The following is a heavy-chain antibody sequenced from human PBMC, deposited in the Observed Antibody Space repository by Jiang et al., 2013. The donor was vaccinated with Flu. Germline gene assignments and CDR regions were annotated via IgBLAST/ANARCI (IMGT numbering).Heavy chain of an antibody. J-gene: IGHJ4*01. CDR1: GGSIITDTHQ. Sequence: GSGLVKPSETLSLTCTVSGGSIITDTHQWGWIRQPPGKGLGWIGRIYHSGSADYNPSLKSRVTMLVDTPNNQFSLRLGSVTAADTAVYYCARVGKYSGFEVLYFDYWGQGILVTVSS. CDR3: ARVGKYSGFEVLYFDY. CDR2: IYHSGSA. D-gene: IGHD5-12*01. V-gene: IGHV4-39*07.